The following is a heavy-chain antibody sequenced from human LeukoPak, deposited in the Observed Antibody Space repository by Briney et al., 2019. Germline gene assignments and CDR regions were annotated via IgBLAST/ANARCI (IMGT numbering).Heavy chain of an antibody. CDR3: AKGNSSGWYDAFDI. CDR1: VFTLSSYS. CDR2: ISGSGGST. J-gene: IGHJ3*02. D-gene: IGHD6-19*01. V-gene: IGHV3-23*01. Sequence: GGSLRLSCAASVFTLSSYSMIWVRQALWKGLEWVSAISGSGGSTYYADSVKGRFTISRDNSKNTLYLQMNSLRAEDTAVYYCAKGNSSGWYDAFDIWGQGTMVTVSS.